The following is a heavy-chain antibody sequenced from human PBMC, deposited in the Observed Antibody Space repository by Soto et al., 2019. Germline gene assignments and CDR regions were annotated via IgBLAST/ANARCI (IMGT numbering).Heavy chain of an antibody. D-gene: IGHD5-12*01. Sequence: SVKVSCKASGGTFSSYAISWVRQAPGQGLEWMGGIIPIFGTANYAQKFQGRVTITADESTSTAYMELSSLRSEDTAVYYCVRVGGRDGYNYYYYYYGMDVWGQGTTVTVSS. J-gene: IGHJ6*02. V-gene: IGHV1-69*13. CDR1: GGTFSSYA. CDR2: IIPIFGTA. CDR3: VRVGGRDGYNYYYYYYGMDV.